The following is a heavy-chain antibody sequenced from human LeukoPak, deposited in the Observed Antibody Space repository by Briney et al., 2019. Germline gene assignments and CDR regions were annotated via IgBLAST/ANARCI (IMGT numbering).Heavy chain of an antibody. CDR1: GFTFSSYG. D-gene: IGHD3-22*01. J-gene: IGHJ5*02. CDR2: ISSSSSYI. Sequence: PGGSLRLSCAASGFTFSSYGMHWVRQAPGKGLEWVSSISSSSSYIYYADSVKGRFTISRDNAKNSLYLQMNSLRAEDTAVYYCARVGHYYDSSGYYRPNHWGQGTLVTVSS. V-gene: IGHV3-21*01. CDR3: ARVGHYYDSSGYYRPNH.